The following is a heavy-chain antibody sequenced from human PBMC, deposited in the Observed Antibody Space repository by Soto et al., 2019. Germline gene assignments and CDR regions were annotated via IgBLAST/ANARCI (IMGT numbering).Heavy chain of an antibody. D-gene: IGHD2-21*02. CDR1: GYTFTSYG. CDR2: ISAYKVET. CDR3: ARDILCCGGDCYEDTFDI. Sequence: QVQLVQSGVEVKKPGASVKVSCKASGYTFTSYGVSWVRQAPGQGLEWMGWISAYKVETNYAQKLRGRVTMTTDTLTNTVYMELRSLRSDDTAVYYCARDILCCGGDCYEDTFDIWGQGTMVTVSS. J-gene: IGHJ3*02. V-gene: IGHV1-18*01.